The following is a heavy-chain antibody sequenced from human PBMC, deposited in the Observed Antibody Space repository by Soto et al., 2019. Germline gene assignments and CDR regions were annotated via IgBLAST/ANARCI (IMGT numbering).Heavy chain of an antibody. D-gene: IGHD3-10*01. CDR1: GFTFSSYG. V-gene: IGHV3-30*18. J-gene: IGHJ6*03. CDR3: ANDMNTMVRGVIQDYYYYYMDV. CDR2: ISYDGSNK. Sequence: GGSLRLSCAASGFTFSSYGMHWVRQAPGKGLEWVAVISYDGSNKYYADSVKGRFTISRDNSKNTLYLQMNSLRAEDTAVYYWANDMNTMVRGVIQDYYYYYMDVWGKGTTVTVSS.